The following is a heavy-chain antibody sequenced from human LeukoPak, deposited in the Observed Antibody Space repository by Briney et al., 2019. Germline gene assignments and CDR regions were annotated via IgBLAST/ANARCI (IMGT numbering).Heavy chain of an antibody. J-gene: IGHJ3*02. CDR3: ARFIPGRLQTPGAFDI. CDR2: IYYSGST. V-gene: IGHV4-59*01. CDR1: GGSISSYY. D-gene: IGHD3-10*01. Sequence: TPSETLSLTCTVSGGSISSYYWSWIRQPPGKGLEWIGYIYYSGSTNYNPSLKSRVTISVDTSKNQFSLKLSSVTAADTAVYYCARFIPGRLQTPGAFDIWGQGTMVTVSS.